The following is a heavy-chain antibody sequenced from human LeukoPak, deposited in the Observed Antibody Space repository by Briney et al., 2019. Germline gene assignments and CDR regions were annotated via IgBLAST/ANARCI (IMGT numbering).Heavy chain of an antibody. J-gene: IGHJ6*03. Sequence: GGSLRLSCAASGFTFSNYAMSWVRQAPGKGLEWVSGISGSGGYTYYADSVKGRFTISRDNSKNTPYLQMNSLRAEDTAVYYCAKPPRITIFGENYMDVWGKGTTVTVSS. D-gene: IGHD3-3*01. CDR2: ISGSGGYT. CDR3: AKPPRITIFGENYMDV. V-gene: IGHV3-23*01. CDR1: GFTFSNYA.